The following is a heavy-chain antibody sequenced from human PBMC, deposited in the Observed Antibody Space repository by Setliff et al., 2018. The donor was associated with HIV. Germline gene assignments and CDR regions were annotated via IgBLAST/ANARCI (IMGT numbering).Heavy chain of an antibody. D-gene: IGHD3-22*01. CDR1: GYSISSGYY. V-gene: IGHV4-38-2*01. CDR2: IYHSGST. J-gene: IGHJ3*02. CDR3: ARRSVTYYYDSSGYYDGAFDI. Sequence: LTCAVSGYSISSGYYWGWIRQPPGKGLEWIGSIYHSGSTYYNPSLKSRVTISVDTSKNQFSLKLSSVTAADTAVYYCARRSVTYYYDSSGYYDGAFDIWGQGTMVTVSS.